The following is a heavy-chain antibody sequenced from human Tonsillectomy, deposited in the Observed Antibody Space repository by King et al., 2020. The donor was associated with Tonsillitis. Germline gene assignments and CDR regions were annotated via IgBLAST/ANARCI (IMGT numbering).Heavy chain of an antibody. V-gene: IGHV3-30*18. D-gene: IGHD5-24*01. J-gene: IGHJ4*02. Sequence: VQLVESGGGVVQPGRSLRLSCAASGFTFSRYGMHWVRQAPGKGLEWVAVISYDGSNKYSADSVKGRFTISRDNSKNTLYLQMNSLRPEDTAVYYCAKDLGDGYTGHFFDSRGQGTLVTVSS. CDR2: ISYDGSNK. CDR1: GFTFSRYG. CDR3: AKDLGDGYTGHFFDS.